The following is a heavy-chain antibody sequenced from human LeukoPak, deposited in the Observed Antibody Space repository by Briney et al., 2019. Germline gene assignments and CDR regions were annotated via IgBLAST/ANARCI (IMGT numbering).Heavy chain of an antibody. J-gene: IGHJ5*02. Sequence: PGGSLRLSCAASGFTFSSYSMNWVRQAPGKGLEWVSSISSSSSYIYYADSVKGRFTISRDNAKNSLYLQMNSLRAEDTAVYYCARDYLRAEMATMPNWFDPWGQGTLVTVSS. V-gene: IGHV3-21*01. CDR2: ISSSSSYI. CDR3: ARDYLRAEMATMPNWFDP. CDR1: GFTFSSYS. D-gene: IGHD5-24*01.